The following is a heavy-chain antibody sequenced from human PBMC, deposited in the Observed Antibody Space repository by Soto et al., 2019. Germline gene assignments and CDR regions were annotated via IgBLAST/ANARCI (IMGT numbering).Heavy chain of an antibody. J-gene: IGHJ4*02. D-gene: IGHD5-18*01. CDR2: IKADGSET. CDR3: VRDRGYNAFDY. V-gene: IGHV3-7*01. CDR1: GFSFSTYW. Sequence: EVQLVESGGGLVQPGGSLRLSCAASGFSFSTYWMSWVRQVPGTGLEWVANIKADGSETYYVDSVKGRFTISKDNAENSLELHMNRLRVEDTAVYYCVRDRGYNAFDYWGLGTLVTVSS.